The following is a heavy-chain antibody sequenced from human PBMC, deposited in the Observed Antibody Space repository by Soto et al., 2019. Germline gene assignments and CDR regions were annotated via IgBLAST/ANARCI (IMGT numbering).Heavy chain of an antibody. CDR3: ARDTIVAAAGKYYYGMDV. D-gene: IGHD6-13*01. V-gene: IGHV3-30-3*01. J-gene: IGHJ6*02. Sequence: QVQLVESGGGVVQPGRSLRLPCAASGFTFSSYAMHWVRQAPGKGLEWVAVISYDGSNKYYADSVKGRFTISRDNSKNTLYLQMNSLRAEDTAVYYCARDTIVAAAGKYYYGMDVWGQGTTVTVSS. CDR1: GFTFSSYA. CDR2: ISYDGSNK.